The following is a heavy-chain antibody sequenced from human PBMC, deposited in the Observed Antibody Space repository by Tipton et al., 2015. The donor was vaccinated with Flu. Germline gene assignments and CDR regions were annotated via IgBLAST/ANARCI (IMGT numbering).Heavy chain of an antibody. CDR2: IYTSGST. CDR3: AAVGDTGASPGDF. CDR1: GGSFSDYY. Sequence: TLSLTCAVSGGSFSDYYWSWIRQPAGKGLEWIGRIYTSGSTNYNPSLKSRVTISVDTSKNQFYLKLSSVTAADTAVYYCAAVGDTGASPGDFWGRGTLVTVSS. D-gene: IGHD5-18*01. J-gene: IGHJ4*02. V-gene: IGHV4-4*07.